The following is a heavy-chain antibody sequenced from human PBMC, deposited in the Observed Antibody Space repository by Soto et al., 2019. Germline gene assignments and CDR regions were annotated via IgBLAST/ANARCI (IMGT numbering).Heavy chain of an antibody. V-gene: IGHV3-33*01. CDR3: ARDSSTGYDLVFDY. D-gene: IGHD5-12*01. CDR1: GFTFSSYG. CDR2: IWYDGSNK. Sequence: QVQLVESGGGVVQPGRSLRLSCAASGFTFSSYGMHWVRQAPGKGLEWVAVIWYDGSNKYYADSVKGRFTISRDNSKNPLYLQMNSLRAEDTAVYYCARDSSTGYDLVFDYWGQGTLVTVSS. J-gene: IGHJ4*02.